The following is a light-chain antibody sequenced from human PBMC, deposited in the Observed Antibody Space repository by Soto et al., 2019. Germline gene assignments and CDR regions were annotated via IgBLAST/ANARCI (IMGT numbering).Light chain of an antibody. V-gene: IGLV2-14*03. CDR2: DVS. Sequence: QSALTQPASVSGSPGQSITISCSGTSSDVGRDNAVSWYQQHPGKVPQLMIYDVSIRPSGISDPFSASKSGNMASLTISGIQAEDEADYYCSSYTVSRSYVFGTGTKVTVL. CDR3: SSYTVSRSYV. CDR1: SSDVGRDNA. J-gene: IGLJ1*01.